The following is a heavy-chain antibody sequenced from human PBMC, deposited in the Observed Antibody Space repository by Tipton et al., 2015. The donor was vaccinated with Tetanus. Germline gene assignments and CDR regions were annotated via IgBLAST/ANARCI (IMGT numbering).Heavy chain of an antibody. Sequence: TLSLTCTVSGASISRYYWSWIRQPPGKGLEWIGYIYCSGSTNYNPSLKSRVTISVDTSKNQFSLKLSSVTAADTAVYYCARHRYSSGWSDYWGQGTLVTVSS. CDR1: GASISRYY. J-gene: IGHJ4*02. CDR2: IYCSGST. CDR3: ARHRYSSGWSDY. V-gene: IGHV4-59*08. D-gene: IGHD6-19*01.